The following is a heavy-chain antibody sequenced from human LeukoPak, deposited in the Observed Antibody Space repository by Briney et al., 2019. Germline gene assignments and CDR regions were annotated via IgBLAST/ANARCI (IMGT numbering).Heavy chain of an antibody. CDR3: ARDNWNYGSSMDV. D-gene: IGHD1-7*01. CDR1: GGSISSYY. J-gene: IGHJ6*02. V-gene: IGHV4-59*01. Sequence: SETLSLTGTVSGGSISSYYWSWIRQPPGKGLEWIGYIYYSGSTNYNPSLKSRVTISVDTSKNQFSLKLSSVTAADTAVYYCARDNWNYGSSMDVWGQGTTVTVSS. CDR2: IYYSGST.